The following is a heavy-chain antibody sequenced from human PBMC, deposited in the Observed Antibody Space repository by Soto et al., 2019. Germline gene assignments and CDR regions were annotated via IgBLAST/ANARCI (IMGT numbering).Heavy chain of an antibody. CDR2: IIYDGSDK. CDR3: AAELGNSGYDGHDY. CDR1: GFTFSSCA. V-gene: IGHV3-30-3*01. Sequence: QVQLVESGGGVVQPGRSLRLSCAASGFTFSSCAMHWVRQAPGKGLEWVAVIIYDGSDKYYADSVQGRFTISRDNSKNTLYLQMNSLRPEDTAVYYCAAELGNSGYDGHDYWGQGTLATVSS. D-gene: IGHD5-12*01. J-gene: IGHJ4*02.